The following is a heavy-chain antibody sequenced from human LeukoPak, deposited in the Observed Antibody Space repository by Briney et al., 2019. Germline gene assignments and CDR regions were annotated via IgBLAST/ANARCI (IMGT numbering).Heavy chain of an antibody. J-gene: IGHJ4*02. Sequence: TQTLSLTCTVSGGSISSGDYYWSWIRQPPGKGLEWIGYIYYSGSTYYNPSLKSRVTISVDTSKNQFSLKLSSVFAADTAVYYCARAPPQDVATIDYWGQGTLVTVSS. CDR1: GGSISSGDYY. V-gene: IGHV4-30-4*08. CDR2: IYYSGST. CDR3: ARAPPQDVATIDY. D-gene: IGHD5-12*01.